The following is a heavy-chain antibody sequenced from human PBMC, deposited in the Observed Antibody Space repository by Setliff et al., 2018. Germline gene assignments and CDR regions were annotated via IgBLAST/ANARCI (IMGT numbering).Heavy chain of an antibody. J-gene: IGHJ4*02. CDR3: ARLRGAFDY. V-gene: IGHV4-4*02. Sequence: SETLSLTCAVSGGSISSSNWWSWVRQPPGKGLEWIGEIYHSGSTNYNPSLKSRVTISVDTSKNQFSLRLNSATAADTAVYYCARLRGAFDYWGQGTLVTVSS. D-gene: IGHD3-16*01. CDR2: IYHSGST. CDR1: GGSISSSNW.